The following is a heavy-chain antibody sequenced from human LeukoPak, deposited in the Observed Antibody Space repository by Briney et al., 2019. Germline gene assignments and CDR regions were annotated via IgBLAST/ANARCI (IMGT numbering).Heavy chain of an antibody. CDR3: ARGNGDSYAFDI. J-gene: IGHJ3*02. Sequence: SETLSLTCAVYGGSFSGYYWSWIRQPPGEGLEWIGEINHSGSTNYNPSLKSRVTISVDTSKNQFSLKLSSVTAADTAVYCCARGNGDSYAFDIWGQGTMVTVSS. V-gene: IGHV4-34*01. D-gene: IGHD4-17*01. CDR1: GGSFSGYY. CDR2: INHSGST.